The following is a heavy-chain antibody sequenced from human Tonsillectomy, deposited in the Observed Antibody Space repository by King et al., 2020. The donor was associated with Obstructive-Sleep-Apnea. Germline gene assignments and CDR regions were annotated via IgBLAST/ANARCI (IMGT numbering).Heavy chain of an antibody. V-gene: IGHV4-31*03. CDR1: GGSISSGGYY. CDR3: ARAGSWETVPDFDY. Sequence: VQLQESVPGLVKHSHTMSLTCTVSGGSISSGGYYWSGIRQHPGKGREWIGYSYYSGSTYYNPSLKSRVTISVDTSKNQFSLKLSSVTAADTAVYYCARAGSWETVPDFDYWGQGTLVTVSS. D-gene: IGHD1-26*01. CDR2: SYYSGST. J-gene: IGHJ4*02.